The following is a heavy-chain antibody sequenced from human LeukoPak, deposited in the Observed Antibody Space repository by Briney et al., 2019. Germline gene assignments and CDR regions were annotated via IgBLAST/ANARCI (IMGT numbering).Heavy chain of an antibody. J-gene: IGHJ4*02. CDR3: ARDEGYYDSSGYYGRYFDY. V-gene: IGHV4-31*11. Sequence: SGTLSLTCAVSGASIDSHSWWSWVRQHPGKGLEWIGYIYYSGSTYYNPSLKSRVTISVDTSKNQFSLKLSSVTAADTAVYYCARDEGYYDSSGYYGRYFDYWGQGTLVTVSS. CDR1: GASIDSHSW. D-gene: IGHD3-22*01. CDR2: IYYSGST.